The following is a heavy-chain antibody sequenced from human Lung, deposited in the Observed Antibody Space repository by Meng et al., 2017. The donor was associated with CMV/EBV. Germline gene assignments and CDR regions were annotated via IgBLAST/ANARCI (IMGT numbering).Heavy chain of an antibody. CDR2: IRHDASNK. V-gene: IGHV3-30*02. J-gene: IGHJ4*02. D-gene: IGHD3-16*01. Sequence: GESLKISCAASGFTFSSYSMSWVRQAPGKRLEWVAFIRHDASNKFYGDSVRGRFTISRDNSKNTLYLQMNSLRAEETAMYYCAKDQLLFGGPNAYFDDWGQGTXVTVSS. CDR3: AKDQLLFGGPNAYFDD. CDR1: GFTFSSYS.